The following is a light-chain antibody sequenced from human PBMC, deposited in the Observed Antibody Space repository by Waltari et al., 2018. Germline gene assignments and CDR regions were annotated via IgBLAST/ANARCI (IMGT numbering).Light chain of an antibody. J-gene: IGKJ2*01. Sequence: EIVLTQSPATLSLSPGQRATLTCSASQSVNHYLACYQQKPGQAPRLLIYDASNRATATPARFSGSGSGTDFTLTISSLEPEDFAVYYCHHRSSWPYTFGQGTKLEIK. CDR2: DAS. CDR1: QSVNHY. CDR3: HHRSSWPYT. V-gene: IGKV3-11*01.